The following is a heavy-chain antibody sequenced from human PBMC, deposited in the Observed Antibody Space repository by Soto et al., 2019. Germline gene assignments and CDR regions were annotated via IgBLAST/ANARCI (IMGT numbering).Heavy chain of an antibody. CDR1: GFTFINAW. V-gene: IGHV3-15*01. D-gene: IGHD3-9*01. J-gene: IGHJ4*02. CDR3: TTMGRYFDWAFDQ. CDR2: IKTKSEGVTT. Sequence: EVQLVESGGGLAKPGGSLRLSCAASGFTFINAWMSWVRQAPGKGLEWLGRIKTKSEGVTTDYAEPVKGRFTVSRDDSRNTLFLQMNSLKPEDTAVYYCTTMGRYFDWAFDQWGQGTLVTVSS.